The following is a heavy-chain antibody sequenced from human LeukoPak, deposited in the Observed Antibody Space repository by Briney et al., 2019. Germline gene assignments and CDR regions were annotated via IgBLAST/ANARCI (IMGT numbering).Heavy chain of an antibody. V-gene: IGHV3-48*03. D-gene: IGHD1/OR15-1a*01. CDR2: INRAGTTE. CDR1: GFSFSSYE. CDR3: ARGEQLNYFAY. J-gene: IGHJ4*02. Sequence: GGSLRLSCAASGFSFSSYEMSWVRQAPGKGLEGVSYINRAGTTEEYAESVKGRFTISRDNAKNSLYLQMYSLRAEDTVVYCARGEQLNYFAYWGQGTLVTVSS.